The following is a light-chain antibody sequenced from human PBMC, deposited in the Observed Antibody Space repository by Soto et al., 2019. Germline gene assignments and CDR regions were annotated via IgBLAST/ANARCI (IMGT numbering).Light chain of an antibody. V-gene: IGLV2-14*01. CDR1: SSDVGGYNY. Sequence: QSVLTQPASVSGSPGQSIPISCTGTSSDVGGYNYVSWYQQHPGKAPKLMVYDVSNRPSGVSNRFSGSKSGNTASLTISGLQAEDEADYYCSSYTSSSTYVFGTGTQLTVL. CDR2: DVS. CDR3: SSYTSSSTYV. J-gene: IGLJ1*01.